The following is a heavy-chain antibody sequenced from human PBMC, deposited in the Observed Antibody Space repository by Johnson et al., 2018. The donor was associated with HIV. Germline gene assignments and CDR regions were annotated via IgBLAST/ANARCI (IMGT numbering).Heavy chain of an antibody. CDR2: ISSSGSNI. CDR3: ARLCSGCADAFDM. J-gene: IGHJ3*02. V-gene: IGHV3-48*04. CDR1: GFTFSSYW. Sequence: VQLVESGGGVVQPGRSLRLSCAASGFTFSSYWMHWVRQAPGKGLVWVSYISSSGSNIYYADSVKGRFTVSRDNAKNSVYLQMNSLRAEDTAVYYGARLCSGCADAFDMWGRGTMVTVSS. D-gene: IGHD3-10*02.